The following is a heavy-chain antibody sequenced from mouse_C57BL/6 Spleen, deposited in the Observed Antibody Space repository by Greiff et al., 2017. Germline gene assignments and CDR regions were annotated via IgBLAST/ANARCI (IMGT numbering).Heavy chain of an antibody. Sequence: EVKLMESGGGLVKPGGSLKLSCAASGFTFSSYAMSWVRQTPEKRLEWVATISDGGSYTYYPDNVKGRFTISRDNAKNNLYLQMSHLKSEDTAMYYCARDLRAMDYWGQGTSVTVSS. J-gene: IGHJ4*01. CDR3: ARDLRAMDY. CDR2: ISDGGSYT. V-gene: IGHV5-4*01. CDR1: GFTFSSYA. D-gene: IGHD1-1*01.